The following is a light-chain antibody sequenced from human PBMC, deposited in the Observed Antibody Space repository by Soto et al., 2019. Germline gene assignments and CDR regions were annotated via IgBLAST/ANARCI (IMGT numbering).Light chain of an antibody. CDR2: GAS. J-gene: IGKJ1*01. CDR1: QSVSSSY. CDR3: QQYGSSPRT. V-gene: IGKV3-20*01. Sequence: EIVLTQSPGTLSLSPGERATLSCRASQSVSSSYLAWYQQKPGQAPRLLIFGASTRAAGFPDRFSGSGSGTDLTLTISRLEPEDFAVYYCQQYGSSPRTFGQGTKV.